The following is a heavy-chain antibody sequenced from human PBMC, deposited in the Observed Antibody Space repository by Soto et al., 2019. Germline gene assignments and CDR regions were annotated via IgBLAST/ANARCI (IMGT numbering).Heavy chain of an antibody. V-gene: IGHV4-59*01. Sequence: TVAGASSSSFYWSWIRQSPEGGLEWIGHIYYSGRTTYNPSLKSRVSIALDMAKNHLSLQVTSVTAADTAVSYCARDRGYLDYFWGTYSSRGYFEIWGQGTLITVSS. D-gene: IGHD3-16*02. J-gene: IGHJ4*02. CDR1: GASSSSFY. CDR3: ARDRGYLDYFWGTYSSRGYFEI. CDR2: IYYSGRT.